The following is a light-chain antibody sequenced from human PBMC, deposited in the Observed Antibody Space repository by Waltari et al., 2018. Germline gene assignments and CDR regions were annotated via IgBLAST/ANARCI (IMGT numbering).Light chain of an antibody. J-gene: IGKJ4*01. Sequence: DIQMTQSPSTLSASVGDTIILTCRASQSISNWLAWYQQKPGKAPKLLIYKAFTLETGVPSRFSGSGSGTVFTLTISSLQPDDFATYYCQQYNSYSLLTFGGGTKVGIE. CDR1: QSISNW. V-gene: IGKV1-5*03. CDR3: QQYNSYSLLT. CDR2: KAF.